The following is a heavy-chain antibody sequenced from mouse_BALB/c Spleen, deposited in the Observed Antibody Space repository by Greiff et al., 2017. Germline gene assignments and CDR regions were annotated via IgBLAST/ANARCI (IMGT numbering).Heavy chain of an antibody. CDR3: LPPYYAMDD. V-gene: IGHV14-4*02. CDR1: GFNIKDYY. CDR2: IDPENGDT. J-gene: IGHJ4*01. Sequence: EVQLQQSGAELVRSGASVKLSCTASGFNIKDYYMHWVKQRPEQGLEWIGWIDPENGDTEYAPKFQGKATMTADTSSNTAYLQLSSLTSEDTAVYYCLPPYYAMDDWGQGTSVTVSS. D-gene: IGHD2-10*01.